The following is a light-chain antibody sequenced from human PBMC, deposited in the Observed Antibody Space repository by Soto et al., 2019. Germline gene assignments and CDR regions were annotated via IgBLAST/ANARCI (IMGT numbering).Light chain of an antibody. CDR3: QHYQRYPPS. J-gene: IGKJ4*01. V-gene: IGKV1-16*01. Sequence: DIQMTQSPSSLSASVGDRVTITCRASHPININLVWFQQKPGKAPKSLIYAATILQSGVPSRFSGSGGGTDFSLTISSLQPEDVATYYCQHYQRYPPSFGGGTKLEIK. CDR1: HPININ. CDR2: AAT.